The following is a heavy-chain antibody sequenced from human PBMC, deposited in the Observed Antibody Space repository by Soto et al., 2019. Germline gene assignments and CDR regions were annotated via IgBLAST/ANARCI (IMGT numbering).Heavy chain of an antibody. V-gene: IGHV1-18*04. CDR1: GYCFTDYG. Sequence: AAVKVSCKASGYCFTDYGITRVRQAPPEGREGMGWISVYNGNAKYAQKLEGRVTMTTNTSTTTAYIELRSRICDDPAVYYCSTDPPVGVLGILDYNWFDPWGQGTLVTVSS. CDR2: ISVYNGNA. D-gene: IGHD1-20*01. CDR3: STDPPVGVLGILDYNWFDP. J-gene: IGHJ5*02.